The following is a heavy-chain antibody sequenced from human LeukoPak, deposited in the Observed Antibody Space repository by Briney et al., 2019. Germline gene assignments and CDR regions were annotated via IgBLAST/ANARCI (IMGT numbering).Heavy chain of an antibody. D-gene: IGHD4-17*01. CDR2: IRSDGSHE. V-gene: IGHV3-30*02. CDR1: GFTFSSYA. CDR3: AKGPVTTHWYLDL. J-gene: IGHJ2*01. Sequence: PGGSLRLSCAASGFTFSSYAMHWVRQAPGKGLEWVAFIRSDGSHEYYADSVKGRFTISRDNSKNTLYLQMNSLRAEDTAVYFCAKGPVTTHWYLDLWGRGTLVTVSS.